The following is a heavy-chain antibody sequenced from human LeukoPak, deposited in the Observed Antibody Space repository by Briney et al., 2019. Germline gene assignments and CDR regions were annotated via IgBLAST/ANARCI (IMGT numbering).Heavy chain of an antibody. D-gene: IGHD3-10*01. CDR1: GYTFTSCY. J-gene: IGHJ5*02. CDR3: ARESYYGSGFRLQGWFDP. CDR2: INPSGGST. Sequence: VASVKVSCKASGYTFTSCYMHWVRQAPGQGLEWMGIINPSGGSTSYAQKFQGRVTMTRDTSTSTVYMELSSLRSEDTAVYYCARESYYGSGFRLQGWFDPWGQGTLVTVSS. V-gene: IGHV1-46*01.